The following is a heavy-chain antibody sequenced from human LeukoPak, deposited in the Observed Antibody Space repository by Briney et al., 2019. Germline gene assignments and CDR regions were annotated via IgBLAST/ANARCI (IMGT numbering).Heavy chain of an antibody. V-gene: IGHV4-39*07. D-gene: IGHD1-26*01. CDR3: ARIINTGIYGRGWFDR. J-gene: IGHJ5*02. CDR1: GDSISSGSYY. CDR2: IYYDGSP. Sequence: PSETLSLTCSVSGDSISSGSYYWGWGRQPPGKCLEWIGSIYYDGSPYYSPSLQGRVTISIDTSKNQFSLQLNSVTAADTAVYSCARIINTGIYGRGWFDRWGQGTLVTVSS.